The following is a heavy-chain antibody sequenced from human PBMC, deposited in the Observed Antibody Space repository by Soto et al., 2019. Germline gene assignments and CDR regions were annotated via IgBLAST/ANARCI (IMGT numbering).Heavy chain of an antibody. V-gene: IGHV1-69*01. CDR1: GGTCSSYA. D-gene: IGHD2-15*01. Sequence: QVQLVQSGAEVKKPGSSVKVSCKASGGTCSSYAISWVRQAPGQGLEWMGGIIPIFGTANYAQKFQGRVTITADESTSTAYMGLSSLRSEDTAVYYCARDRRPSIVVVVAAAKFDYWGQGTLVTVSS. CDR3: ARDRRPSIVVVVAAAKFDY. CDR2: IIPIFGTA. J-gene: IGHJ4*02.